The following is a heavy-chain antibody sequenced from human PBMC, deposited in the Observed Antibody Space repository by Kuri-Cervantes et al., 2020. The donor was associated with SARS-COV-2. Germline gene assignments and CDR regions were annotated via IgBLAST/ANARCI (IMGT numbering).Heavy chain of an antibody. CDR3: ARGCAWELLCAFDF. CDR1: GFTCSNYA. V-gene: IGHV3-30-3*01. D-gene: IGHD1-26*01. Sequence: GESLKISCAVSGFTCSNYAMHWVRQAPGKGLEWVAVISDDGSNKFYADSVKGRFTISRDNSKNTLYLQMNSLGAEDTAVYYCARGCAWELLCAFDFWGQGTLVTVSS. J-gene: IGHJ3*01. CDR2: ISDDGSNK.